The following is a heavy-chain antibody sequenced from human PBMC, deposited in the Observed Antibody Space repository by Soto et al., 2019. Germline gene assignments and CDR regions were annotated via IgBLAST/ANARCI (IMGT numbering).Heavy chain of an antibody. CDR3: AKKWWSISVTAATEIDA. CDR2: VGPRGET. V-gene: IGHV3-23*01. D-gene: IGHD2-15*01. J-gene: IGHJ5*02. Sequence: GGSLRLSCAASGFIVSSYSISWVRQAPGKGLEWVSTVGPRGETYHADSVKGRLTISRDNSKNTVYLQMNSLSAEDTAVYYCAKKWWSISVTAATEIDAWGQGILVTVSS. CDR1: GFIVSSYS.